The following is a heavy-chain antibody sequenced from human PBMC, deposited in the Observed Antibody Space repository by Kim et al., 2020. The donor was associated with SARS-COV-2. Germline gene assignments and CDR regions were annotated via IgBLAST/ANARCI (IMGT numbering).Heavy chain of an antibody. D-gene: IGHD2-2*01. J-gene: IGHJ6*02. Sequence: SETLSLTCTVSGGSISSSSYYWGWIRQPPGKGLEWIGSIYYSGSTYYNPSLKSRVTISVDTSKNQFSLKLSSVTAADTAVYYCARHRSTIPVYYYYGMDVWGQGTTVTVSS. CDR3: ARHRSTIPVYYYYGMDV. CDR1: GGSISSSSYY. CDR2: IYYSGST. V-gene: IGHV4-39*01.